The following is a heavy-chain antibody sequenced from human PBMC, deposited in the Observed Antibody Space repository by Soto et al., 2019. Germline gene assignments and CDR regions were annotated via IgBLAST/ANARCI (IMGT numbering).Heavy chain of an antibody. V-gene: IGHV4-30-4*01. CDR3: ATVPTYYYDRSGYANAFDM. D-gene: IGHD3-22*01. J-gene: IGHJ3*02. CDR2: IYYSGNT. CDR1: DGYIIGVDYC. Sequence: PLEIQSLSYTVADGYIIGVDYCWSWIRQPPGKGLEWIGYIYYSGNTYHNPSLKSRINISLDTSKNQFSLRLSSVTAADTAVYYCATVPTYYYDRSGYANAFDMWGQGTMVTGSS.